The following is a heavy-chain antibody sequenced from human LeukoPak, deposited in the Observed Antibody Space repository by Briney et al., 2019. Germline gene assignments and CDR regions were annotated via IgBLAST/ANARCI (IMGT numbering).Heavy chain of an antibody. CDR1: GFTLDEYG. CDR3: ASNRYYYDSSGYTDGAFDI. V-gene: IGHV3-20*04. J-gene: IGHJ3*02. D-gene: IGHD3-22*01. Sequence: GGPLRLPCAASGFTLDEYGMRWVRHAPEKGLEWVTDINWNGGSTGYADTVKGRFTISRDNAKNSLYLQMNSLRAEDTAVYYCASNRYYYDSSGYTDGAFDIWGQGTMVTVSS. CDR2: INWNGGST.